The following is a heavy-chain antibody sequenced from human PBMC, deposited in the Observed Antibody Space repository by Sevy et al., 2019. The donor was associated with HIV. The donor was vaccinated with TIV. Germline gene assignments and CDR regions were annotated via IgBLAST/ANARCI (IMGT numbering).Heavy chain of an antibody. D-gene: IGHD3-22*01. V-gene: IGHV3-23*01. CDR3: AKAHDNNWFDP. CDR1: GFTFSLYA. J-gene: IGHJ5*02. CDR2: ITISGGNT. Sequence: GGSLRLSCAASGFTFSLYAMTWVRQAPGKGLEWVSTITISGGNTYYADSVKGRFTISRDNSKNTLYLQMNSLRAEDTAIYFCAKAHDNNWFDPWGQGTLVTVSS.